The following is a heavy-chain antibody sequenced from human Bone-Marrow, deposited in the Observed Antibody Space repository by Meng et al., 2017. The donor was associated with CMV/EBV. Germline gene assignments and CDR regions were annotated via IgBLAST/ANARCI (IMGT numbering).Heavy chain of an antibody. Sequence: SETLSLTCAVSGGSISSGGYYWSWIRQHPGKGLEWIGYIYYSGSTYYNPSLKSRVTISVDTSKNQFSLKLSSVTAADTAVYYCARDDFWRRDYYYYGMDVWGQGTTVTVSS. CDR2: IYYSGST. J-gene: IGHJ6*02. CDR1: GGSISSGGYY. V-gene: IGHV4-31*11. CDR3: ARDDFWRRDYYYYGMDV. D-gene: IGHD3-3*01.